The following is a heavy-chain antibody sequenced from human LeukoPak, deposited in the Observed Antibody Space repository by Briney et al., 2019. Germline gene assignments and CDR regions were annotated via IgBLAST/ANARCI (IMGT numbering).Heavy chain of an antibody. D-gene: IGHD6-13*01. J-gene: IGHJ6*02. Sequence: GRSLRLSCAASGFTFDDYAMHWVRQAPGEGLEWVSAISWNSGSIGYADSVKGRFTISRDNAKNSLYLQMNSLRAEDTALYYCAKGVSHRSSWYYYYGMDVWGQGTTVTVSS. V-gene: IGHV3-9*01. CDR3: AKGVSHRSSWYYYYGMDV. CDR2: ISWNSGSI. CDR1: GFTFDDYA.